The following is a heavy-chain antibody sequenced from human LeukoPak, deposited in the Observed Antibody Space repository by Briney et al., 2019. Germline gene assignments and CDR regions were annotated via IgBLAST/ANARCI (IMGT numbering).Heavy chain of an antibody. V-gene: IGHV4-38-2*02. CDR2: IYHSGST. J-gene: IGHJ6*03. CDR1: GYSISSGYF. CDR3: ARMGYSYGYYYYYYMDV. D-gene: IGHD5-18*01. Sequence: SETLSLTCTVSGYSISSGYFWVWLRQPPGKGLEWIGSIYHSGSTSYNPSLKSRVTISVDTSKNQFSLKLSSVTAADTAVYYCARMGYSYGYYYYYYMDVWGKGTTVTVSS.